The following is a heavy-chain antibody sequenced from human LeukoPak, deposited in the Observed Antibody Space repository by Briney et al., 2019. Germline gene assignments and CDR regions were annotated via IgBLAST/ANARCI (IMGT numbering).Heavy chain of an antibody. CDR1: GGSISSGDYY. V-gene: IGHV4-30-4*01. D-gene: IGHD5-18*01. CDR2: IYYSGST. J-gene: IGHJ4*02. Sequence: SETLSLTCTVSGGSISSGDYYWSWIRQPPGKGLEWIGYIYYSGSTYYNPSLKSRVTISVDTSKNQFSLKLSSVTAADTAAYYCASEGIQRGIDYWGQGTLVTVSS. CDR3: ASEGIQRGIDY.